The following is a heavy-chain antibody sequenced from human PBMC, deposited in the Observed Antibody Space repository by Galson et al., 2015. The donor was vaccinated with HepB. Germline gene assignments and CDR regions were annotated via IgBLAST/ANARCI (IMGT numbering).Heavy chain of an antibody. CDR2: ISCSGGST. V-gene: IGHV3-23*01. D-gene: IGHD3-10*01. J-gene: IGHJ3*02. CDR3: ARDGRGCNAFAI. Sequence: SLRLSCAASGFTFRSYAMSWVRQAPGKGLEWVSAISCSGGSTYYADSVKGRFTISRDNSKNTLYLQMNSLRDEDTAVYYCARDGRGCNAFAIWGQGTMVTVSS. CDR1: GFTFRSYA.